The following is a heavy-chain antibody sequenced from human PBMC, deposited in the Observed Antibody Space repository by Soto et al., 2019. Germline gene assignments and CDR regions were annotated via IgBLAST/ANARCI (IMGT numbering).Heavy chain of an antibody. J-gene: IGHJ5*02. V-gene: IGHV4-31*03. CDR2: IYNSGTT. CDR1: GGSITRGGYY. Sequence: SGTLSLTCTVSGGSITRGGYYWSWIRQHPGKGLEWIGYIYNSGTTYYNPSLKSRVTISVDTSKNQFSLKLTSVTAADTAVYYCARDPAPWGQGTLVNVSS. CDR3: ARDPAP.